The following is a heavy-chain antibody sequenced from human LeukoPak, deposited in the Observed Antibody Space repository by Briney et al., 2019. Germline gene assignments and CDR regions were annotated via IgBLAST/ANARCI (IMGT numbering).Heavy chain of an antibody. V-gene: IGHV4-39*02. J-gene: IGHJ4*02. Sequence: SETLSLTCTVSGGSMSSSSYYWGWIRQSPEKGLEWIGSIYYSGANHYNPSLKSRVTMSVDTSKNQFSVKLTSVTATDTAVYYCVRVRGYWLVRGYLDYWGQGTQVTVSS. CDR1: GGSMSSSSYY. D-gene: IGHD6-19*01. CDR2: IYYSGAN. CDR3: VRVRGYWLVRGYLDY.